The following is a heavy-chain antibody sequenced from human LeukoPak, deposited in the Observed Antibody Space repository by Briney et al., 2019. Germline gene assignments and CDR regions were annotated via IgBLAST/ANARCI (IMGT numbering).Heavy chain of an antibody. CDR2: INHSGST. D-gene: IGHD5-18*01. CDR3: ARPSRGAMAFDY. V-gene: IGHV4-34*01. CDR1: GGSFSGYY. J-gene: IGHJ4*02. Sequence: PSETLSLTCAVYGGSFSGYYWSWIRQPPGKGLEWIGEINHSGSTNYNPSLKSRVTISVDTSKNQFSLKLSSVTAADTAVYYCARPSRGAMAFDYWGQGTLVTVSS.